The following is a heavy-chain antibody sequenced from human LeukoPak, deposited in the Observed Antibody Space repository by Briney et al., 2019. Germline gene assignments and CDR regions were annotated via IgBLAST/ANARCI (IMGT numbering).Heavy chain of an antibody. CDR3: VRHGGTRVTLVEVYYFDS. J-gene: IGHJ4*02. D-gene: IGHD4-11*01. Sequence: SETLSLTCAVYGENFSIYFYSWIRQPPGKGLEWIGSIYHTGGTYYSPSLKSRVSISVDTSKNQFSLKLSSVTAADTAVYYCVRHGGTRVTLVEVYYFDSWGQGTLVTVSS. V-gene: IGHV4-39*01. CDR2: IYHTGGT. CDR1: GENFSIYF.